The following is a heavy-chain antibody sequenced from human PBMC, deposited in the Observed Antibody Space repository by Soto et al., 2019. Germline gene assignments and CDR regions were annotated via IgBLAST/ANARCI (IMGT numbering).Heavy chain of an antibody. CDR1: GVSISSGVYY. D-gene: IGHD3-22*01. CDR2: FYYGGST. J-gene: IGHJ6*02. Sequence: QVQLQESGPGLVKPSQTLSLTCGVSGVSISSGVYYWSWIRQHPGKGLEWIGNFYYGGSTYSNPSLKSRVDISVDTSKNQIFLNLSSVTAADTAVYYCARDIPGDSGMDVWGQGTTVTVSS. V-gene: IGHV4-31*11. CDR3: ARDIPGDSGMDV.